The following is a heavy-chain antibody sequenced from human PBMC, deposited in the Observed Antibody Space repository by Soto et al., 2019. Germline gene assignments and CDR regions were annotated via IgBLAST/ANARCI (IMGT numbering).Heavy chain of an antibody. D-gene: IGHD6-13*01. CDR3: ARAMTRWYNSYWPLED. CDR2: IKRDGGET. CDR1: GFTFDSYS. J-gene: IGHJ4*01. Sequence: GGSLRLSCAASGFTFDSYSMSWVRQAPGKGLEWVANIKRDGGETYYVDSVKGRFTISRDNAKHSVYLQMNSLRADDTAVYYSARAMTRWYNSYWPLEDWGHGPLVTVSS. V-gene: IGHV3-7*01.